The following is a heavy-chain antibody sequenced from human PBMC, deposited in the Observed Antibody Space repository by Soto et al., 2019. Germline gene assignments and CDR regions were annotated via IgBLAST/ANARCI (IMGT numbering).Heavy chain of an antibody. D-gene: IGHD3-3*01. Sequence: SETLSLTCAVSGGSISSGGYSWSWIRQPPGKGLEWIGYIYHSGSTYYNPSLKSRVTISVDRSKNQFSLKLSSVTAADTAVYYCARGLLEWFPGMDVWGXGXXVTX. CDR1: GGSISSGGYS. CDR3: ARGLLEWFPGMDV. J-gene: IGHJ6*02. V-gene: IGHV4-30-2*01. CDR2: IYHSGST.